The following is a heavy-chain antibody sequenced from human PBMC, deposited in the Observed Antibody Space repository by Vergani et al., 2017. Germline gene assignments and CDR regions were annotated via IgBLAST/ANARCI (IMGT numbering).Heavy chain of an antibody. V-gene: IGHV1-8*01. D-gene: IGHD3-9*01. CDR1: GYTFTSYD. CDR2: MNPNSGNT. Sequence: QVQLVQSGAEVKKPGASVKVSCKASGYTFTSYDINWVRQATGQGLEWMGWMNPNSGNTGYAQKFQGRVTMTRNTSISTAYMELSSLRSEDTAVYYCARAAALRYFDWLIIDTDGGNWFDPWGQGTLVTVSS. CDR3: ARAAALRYFDWLIIDTDGGNWFDP. J-gene: IGHJ5*02.